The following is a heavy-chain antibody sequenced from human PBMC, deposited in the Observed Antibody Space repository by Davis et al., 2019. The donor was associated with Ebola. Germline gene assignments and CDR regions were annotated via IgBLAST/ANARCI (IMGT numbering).Heavy chain of an antibody. D-gene: IGHD1-26*01. J-gene: IGHJ1*01. CDR2: ISSSNSTI. CDR3: ARDLVGATYQPFQH. V-gene: IGHV3-48*02. Sequence: PGGSLRLSCAASGFTFSSYSMNWVRQAPGKGLEWVSYISSSNSTIYYADSVKGRFTISRDNAKNSLYLQMNSLRDEDTAVYYCARDLVGATYQPFQHWGQGTLVTVSS. CDR1: GFTFSSYS.